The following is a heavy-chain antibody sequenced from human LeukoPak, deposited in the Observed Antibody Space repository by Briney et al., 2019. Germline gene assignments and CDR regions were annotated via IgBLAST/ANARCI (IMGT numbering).Heavy chain of an antibody. D-gene: IGHD3-10*01. CDR2: TYYSGST. CDR1: GGSITSYY. Sequence: SETLSLTCTVSGGSITSYYWSWIRQPPGKGLEWIGYTYYSGSTNYNPSLKSRVTISVDMSKNQFSLKLTSVTAADTAVYYCARVHLYASGGYSDYWGQGTLVTVSS. V-gene: IGHV4-59*01. CDR3: ARVHLYASGGYSDY. J-gene: IGHJ4*02.